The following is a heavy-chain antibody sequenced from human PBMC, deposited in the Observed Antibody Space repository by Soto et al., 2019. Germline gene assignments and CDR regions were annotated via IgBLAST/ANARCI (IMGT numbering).Heavy chain of an antibody. CDR3: ARGVSAAGYTFIWFDP. V-gene: IGHV4-31*03. J-gene: IGHJ5*02. CDR2: IYYSGST. D-gene: IGHD6-13*01. Sequence: SETLSLTCTVSGGSISSGGYYWSWIRQHPGKGLEWIGYIYYSGSTYYNPSLKSRVTISVDTSKNQFSLKLSSVTAADTAVYYCARGVSAAGYTFIWFDPWGQGTLVTVSS. CDR1: GGSISSGGYY.